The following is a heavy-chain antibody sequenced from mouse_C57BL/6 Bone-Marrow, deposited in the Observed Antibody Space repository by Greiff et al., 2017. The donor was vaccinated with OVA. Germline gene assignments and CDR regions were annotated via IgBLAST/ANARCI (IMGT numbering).Heavy chain of an antibody. CDR1: GFTFSSYA. J-gene: IGHJ3*01. Sequence: VQLKESGGGLVKPGGSLKLSCAASGFTFSSYAMTWVRQTPEKGLEWVATISDGGSYTYYTDNVKGRFTISRDNAKNNLYLQMSHLKSEDTAMYYCAREGLSWGQGTLVTVSS. D-gene: IGHD6-1*01. CDR3: AREGLS. CDR2: ISDGGSYT. V-gene: IGHV5-4*01.